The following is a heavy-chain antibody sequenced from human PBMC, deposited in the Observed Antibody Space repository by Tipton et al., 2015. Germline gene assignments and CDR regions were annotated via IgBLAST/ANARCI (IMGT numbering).Heavy chain of an antibody. J-gene: IGHJ4*02. CDR2: ISGYDDTT. V-gene: IGHV3-23*01. Sequence: SLRLSCATSGFTFSNSPMNWVRQAPGKGLEWVSTISGYDDTTFYADSVKGRFTISREDSKNTLYLQMNSLRAEDTAVYYCAKGGSYGDYEEHYFDYWGQGTLVTVSS. D-gene: IGHD4-17*01. CDR3: AKGGSYGDYEEHYFDY. CDR1: GFTFSNSP.